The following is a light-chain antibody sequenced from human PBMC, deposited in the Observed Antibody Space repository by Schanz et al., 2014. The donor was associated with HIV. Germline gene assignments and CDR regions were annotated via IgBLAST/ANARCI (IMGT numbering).Light chain of an antibody. J-gene: IGKJ2*01. Sequence: ENVLTQSPGTLSLSPGERATISCRASQSVSSNLAWYQQKPGQAPRLLIYGASTRATGIPARFSGSGSGTEFTLTISSLEPEDFAVYYCQQRSNWYTFGQGTKLEIK. CDR1: QSVSSN. CDR3: QQRSNWYT. CDR2: GAS. V-gene: IGKV3-11*01.